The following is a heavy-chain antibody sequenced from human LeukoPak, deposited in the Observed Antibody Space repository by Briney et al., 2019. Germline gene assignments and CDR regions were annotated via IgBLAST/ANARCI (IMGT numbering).Heavy chain of an antibody. CDR2: ISAYNGNT. D-gene: IGHD3-10*01. CDR3: ARGPKYYYGSGRGLLFDY. Sequence: GASVKVSCKASGYTFTSYGISWVRQAPGQGLEWMGWISAYNGNTNYAQKLQGRVTMTTDTSTSTAYMELRSLRSDDTAVYYCARGPKYYYGSGRGLLFDYWGQGTLVTVSS. J-gene: IGHJ4*02. V-gene: IGHV1-18*01. CDR1: GYTFTSYG.